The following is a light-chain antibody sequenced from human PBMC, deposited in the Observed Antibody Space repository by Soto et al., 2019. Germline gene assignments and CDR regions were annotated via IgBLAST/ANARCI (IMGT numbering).Light chain of an antibody. V-gene: IGKV1-33*01. CDR3: QQYDNLLFT. CDR1: QDISNY. Sequence: DIQMTQSPSSLSASVGDRVTITCQASQDISNYLNWYQKKPGKAPKLLIYDASNLETGVPSRFSGSGSGTDFTFTISSLQPEDIATYYCQQYDNLLFTFGPGTKVYIK. J-gene: IGKJ3*01. CDR2: DAS.